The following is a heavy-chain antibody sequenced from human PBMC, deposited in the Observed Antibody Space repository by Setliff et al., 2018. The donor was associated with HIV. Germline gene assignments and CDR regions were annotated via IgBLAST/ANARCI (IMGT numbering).Heavy chain of an antibody. Sequence: HPGGSLRLSCAASGFTFSTFPMHWLRQAPGKELEWVAVISSDGNDKYNADSVNGRFTISRDNSENTLDLQMISLRVEDTALYYCAKVTSSGRWNSDLDSWGQGTLVTVSS. CDR1: GFTFSTFP. V-gene: IGHV3-30*04. CDR3: AKVTSSGRWNSDLDS. D-gene: IGHD6-19*01. J-gene: IGHJ4*02. CDR2: ISSDGNDK.